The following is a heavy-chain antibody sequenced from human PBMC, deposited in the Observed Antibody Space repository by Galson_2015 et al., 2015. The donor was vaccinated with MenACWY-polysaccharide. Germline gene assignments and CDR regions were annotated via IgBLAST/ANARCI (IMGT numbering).Heavy chain of an antibody. CDR1: GFTFTSYT. J-gene: IGHJ4*02. CDR2: ISLDGRNT. Sequence: SLRLSCAASGFTFTSYTMSWIRQAPGKGPEWVTVISLDGRNTYYAGPVKGRFAISRDNSKNTLYLQMHDLRAEDTAVYYCVKAHETSGWNRGPGYWGQGTLVTVSS. V-gene: IGHV3-23*01. D-gene: IGHD1-1*01. CDR3: VKAHETSGWNRGPGY.